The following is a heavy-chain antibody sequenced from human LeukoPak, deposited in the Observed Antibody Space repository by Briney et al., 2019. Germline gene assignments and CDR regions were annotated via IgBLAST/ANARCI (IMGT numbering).Heavy chain of an antibody. CDR1: GFTFSSYA. J-gene: IGHJ5*02. CDR3: AKGDSCSGGSCHPPP. V-gene: IGHV3-23*01. CDR2: ISGSGGST. D-gene: IGHD2-15*01. Sequence: GGSLRLSCAASGFTFSSYAVSWVRQAPGKGLEWVSGISGSGGSTYYADSVKGRFTISRDNSKNTLYLQMNSLRAEDTAVYYCAKGDSCSGGSCHPPPWGQGTLVTVSS.